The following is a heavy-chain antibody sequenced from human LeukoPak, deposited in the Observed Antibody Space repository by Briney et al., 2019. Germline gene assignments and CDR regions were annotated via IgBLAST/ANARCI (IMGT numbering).Heavy chain of an antibody. CDR1: GYTFTSYY. CDR3: ARDLDQYSGRFGGFGHDF. CDR2: INPSGGST. J-gene: IGHJ4*02. D-gene: IGHD1-26*01. Sequence: ASVKVSCKASGYTFTSYYMHWVRQAPGDGLEWMGIINPSGGSTNYAQKLQGRVTMTTDTSTSTAYMELRSLRSDDTAVYYCARDLDQYSGRFGGFGHDFWGQGTLVTVSS. V-gene: IGHV1-46*01.